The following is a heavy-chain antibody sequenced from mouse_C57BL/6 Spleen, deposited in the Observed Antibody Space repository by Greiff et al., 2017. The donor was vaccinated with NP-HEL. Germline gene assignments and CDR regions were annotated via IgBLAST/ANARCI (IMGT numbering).Heavy chain of an antibody. D-gene: IGHD2-4*01. V-gene: IGHV2-2*01. CDR2: IWSGGGT. CDR1: GFSLTSYG. CDR3: DRKGIYDHGYAMDY. J-gene: IGHJ4*01. Sequence: VKLMESGPGLVQPSQSLSITCTVSGFSLTSYGVHWVRQSPGKGLEWLGVIWSGGGTDYNAAFISRLSISKDNSKSQVFFKMKSLKAHDTAINYSDRKGIYDHGYAMDYWGQGTSVTVSS.